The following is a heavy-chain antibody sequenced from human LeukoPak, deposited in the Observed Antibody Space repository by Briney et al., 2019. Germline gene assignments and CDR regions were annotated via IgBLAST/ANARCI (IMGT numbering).Heavy chain of an antibody. D-gene: IGHD1-26*01. CDR3: ARAELLSHDAFDI. CDR1: GGSINNYY. V-gene: IGHV4-59*01. CDR2: IYYSGST. Sequence: PSETLSLTCTVSGGSINNYYWTWIRQPPGKGLEWIGYIYYSGSTNYNPALKSRVTISVDTSKNQFSLKLSSVTAADTAVYYCARAELLSHDAFDIWGQGTMVTVSS. J-gene: IGHJ3*02.